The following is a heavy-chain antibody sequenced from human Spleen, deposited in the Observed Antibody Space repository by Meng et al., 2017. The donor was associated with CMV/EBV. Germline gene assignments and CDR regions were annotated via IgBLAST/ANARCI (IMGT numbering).Heavy chain of an antibody. CDR3: ALYSSVWYP. J-gene: IGHJ5*02. Sequence: ASVKVSCKASGITFTIYYIHWVRQAPGQGLEWMGIINPSGGSTNYAQKFQGRVTMTRDTSTSTVYLELNSLKSEDTAVYYCALYSSVWYPWGQGTLVTVSS. D-gene: IGHD6-19*01. CDR2: INPSGGST. CDR1: GITFTIYY. V-gene: IGHV1-46*03.